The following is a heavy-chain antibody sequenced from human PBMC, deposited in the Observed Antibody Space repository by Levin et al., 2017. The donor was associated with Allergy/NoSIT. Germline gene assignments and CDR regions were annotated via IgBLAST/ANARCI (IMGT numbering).Heavy chain of an antibody. Sequence: GESLKISCAASGFTFSSYGMHWVRQAPGKGLEWVAVISYDGSNKYYADSVKGRFTISRDNSKNTLYLQMNSLRAEDTAVYYCAKEEDIVVVVAATLDYWGQGTLVTVSS. CDR3: AKEEDIVVVVAATLDY. V-gene: IGHV3-30*18. J-gene: IGHJ4*02. D-gene: IGHD2-15*01. CDR2: ISYDGSNK. CDR1: GFTFSSYG.